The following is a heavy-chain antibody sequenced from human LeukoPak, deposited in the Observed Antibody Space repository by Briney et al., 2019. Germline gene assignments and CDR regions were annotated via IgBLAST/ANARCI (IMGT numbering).Heavy chain of an antibody. J-gene: IGHJ5*02. D-gene: IGHD3-22*01. CDR3: ARESYDSSGYYYRYNWFDP. CDR1: GFTFSSYS. Sequence: PGGSLRLSCAASGFTFSSYSMNWVRQAPGKGLEWVSSISSSSSYIYYADSVKGRFTISRDNAKNSLYLQMNSLRAEDTAVYYCARESYDSSGYYYRYNWFDPWGQGTLVTASS. CDR2: ISSSSSYI. V-gene: IGHV3-21*01.